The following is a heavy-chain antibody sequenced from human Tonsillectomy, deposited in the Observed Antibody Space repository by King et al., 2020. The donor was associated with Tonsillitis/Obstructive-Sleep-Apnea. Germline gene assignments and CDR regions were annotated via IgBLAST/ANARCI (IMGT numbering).Heavy chain of an antibody. CDR3: ASDSFGSGTIYWWGY. Sequence: QLVQSGAEVKKPGASVKVSCKASEYTFTNYYMHWVRQAPGQGLEWMGLINPSSGTTSYAQKFQGRVTMTRDTSTSTVYMELSSLRFEDTAVYYCASDSFGSGTIYWWGYWGQGTLVTVSS. CDR2: INPSSGTT. J-gene: IGHJ4*02. V-gene: IGHV1-46*01. CDR1: EYTFTNYY. D-gene: IGHD3-10*01.